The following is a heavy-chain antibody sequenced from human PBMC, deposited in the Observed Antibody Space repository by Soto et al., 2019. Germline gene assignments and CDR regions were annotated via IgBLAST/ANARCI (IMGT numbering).Heavy chain of an antibody. V-gene: IGHV4-59*08. J-gene: IGHJ4*02. CDR3: ARLGYSSGWSLFDN. CDR1: GVSISSYY. D-gene: IGHD6-19*01. CDR2: IYYSGST. Sequence: SETLSLTCTAAGVSISSYYWSWIRPPPGKGLEWIGYIYYSGSTNYNPSLKSRVTISVDTSKNQFSLKLSSVTAADTAVYYCARLGYSSGWSLFDNWGQGTLVTAPQ.